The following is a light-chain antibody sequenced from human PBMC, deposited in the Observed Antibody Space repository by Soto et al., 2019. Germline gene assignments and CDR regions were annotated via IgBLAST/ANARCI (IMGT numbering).Light chain of an antibody. V-gene: IGLV2-14*01. CDR2: EVS. Sequence: QSVLTQPASVSGSPGQSITISCTGSSSDVGGYNYVSWYQQNPGKAPKLMIYEVSNRPSGLSNRFSGSKSGNTASLTISGLQAEDEADYYCSSYTSSSTVVFGGGTKLTVL. J-gene: IGLJ2*01. CDR1: SSDVGGYNY. CDR3: SSYTSSSTVV.